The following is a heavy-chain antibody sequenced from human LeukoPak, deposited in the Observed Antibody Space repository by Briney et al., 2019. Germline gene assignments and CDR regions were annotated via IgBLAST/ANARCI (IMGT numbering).Heavy chain of an antibody. Sequence: ASVKVSCKASGYTFTSYYMHWVRQAPGQGLEWMGIINPSGGSTSYAQKFQGRVTMTRDTSTSTVYMELSSLRSEDTAVYYCARVRLDGAYGRFYFDYWGQGTLVTVSS. CDR1: GYTFTSYY. D-gene: IGHD1-26*01. CDR2: INPSGGST. V-gene: IGHV1-46*01. CDR3: ARVRLDGAYGRFYFDY. J-gene: IGHJ4*02.